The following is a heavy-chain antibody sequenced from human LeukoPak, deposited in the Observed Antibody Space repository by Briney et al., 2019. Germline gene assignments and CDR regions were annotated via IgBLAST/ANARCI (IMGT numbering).Heavy chain of an antibody. CDR2: ISGSGGST. V-gene: IGHV3-23*01. Sequence: GSLRLSCAASGFTFSSYAMSWVRQAPGKGLEWVSAISGSGGSTYYADSVKGRFTISRDNSKNTLYLQMNSLRAEDTAVYYCAKALLISPVLLWFGDPLDYWGQGTLVTVSS. J-gene: IGHJ4*02. CDR3: AKALLISPVLLWFGDPLDY. CDR1: GFTFSSYA. D-gene: IGHD3-10*01.